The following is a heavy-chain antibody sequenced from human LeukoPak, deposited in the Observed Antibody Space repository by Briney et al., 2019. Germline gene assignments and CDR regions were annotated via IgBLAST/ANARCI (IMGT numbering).Heavy chain of an antibody. J-gene: IGHJ5*01. Sequence: PGGSLRLSCAAPGFSVSNNYMSWVRQAPGQGLESVSLIYSGGATYYADSVKGRFTISRDISTNTLYLQMNSLRAEDTALYYCARVWELSFDSWGQGTLVTVSS. V-gene: IGHV3-53*01. CDR3: ARVWELSFDS. CDR2: IYSGGAT. CDR1: GFSVSNNY. D-gene: IGHD1-26*01.